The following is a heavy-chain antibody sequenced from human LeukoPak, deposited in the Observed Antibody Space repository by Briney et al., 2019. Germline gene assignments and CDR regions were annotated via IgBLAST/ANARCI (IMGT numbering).Heavy chain of an antibody. Sequence: PGGSLRLSCVASGFNFSKNDMHWVRQTTERGLEWVSAIGVGGDTYYADPVKGRFTISRENGKNSVYLQVNSLRAGDTAVYFCAKAFDYNGLRGEGGSFDCWGQGALVTVSS. D-gene: IGHD4-11*01. CDR1: GFNFSKND. CDR3: AKAFDYNGLRGEGGSFDC. J-gene: IGHJ4*02. CDR2: IGVGGDT. V-gene: IGHV3-13*01.